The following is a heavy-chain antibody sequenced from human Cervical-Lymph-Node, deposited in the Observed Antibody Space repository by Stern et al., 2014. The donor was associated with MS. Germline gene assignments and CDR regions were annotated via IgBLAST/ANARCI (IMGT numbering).Heavy chain of an antibody. CDR2: ISGGGDDT. V-gene: IGHV3-23*04. CDR3: AKDPNYLYGSGSYLDY. D-gene: IGHD3-10*01. CDR1: GFTFSNYA. J-gene: IGHJ4*02. Sequence: EVHLVESGGGLVQPGGSLRLSCAASGFTFSNYAMSWVRQAPGKGLEWVSGISGGGDDTHYAGSVRGRFTISRDNSKNTLYLEMISLSAEDTAVYYCAKDPNYLYGSGSYLDYWGQGALVTVSS.